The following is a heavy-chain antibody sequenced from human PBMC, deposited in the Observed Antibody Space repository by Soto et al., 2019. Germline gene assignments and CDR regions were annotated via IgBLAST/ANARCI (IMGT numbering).Heavy chain of an antibody. D-gene: IGHD1-26*01. CDR2: INPNSGDT. V-gene: IGHV1-2*02. CDR3: AKGGAIVAAGTRVYLYNAMDV. CDR1: GYTFTGYY. Sequence: ASVKVSCKASGYTFTGYYVHWVRQAPGQGLEWMGWINPNSGDTYLAQRFQGRVTMSRDTSIGTAYMELRGLTSDDTAEYYCAKGGAIVAAGTRVYLYNAMDVWGQGTTVTV. J-gene: IGHJ6*02.